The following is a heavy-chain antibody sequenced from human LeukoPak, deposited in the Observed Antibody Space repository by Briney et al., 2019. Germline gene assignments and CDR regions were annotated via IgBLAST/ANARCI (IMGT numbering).Heavy chain of an antibody. Sequence: GGSLRLSCTVSGLTFNNCAMSWVRQGPGKGLEWVSGISGSGGNTDYADAVKGRFSVSRDNSKYTVYLQLNSLRVEDTAIYYCAKETGRGWYPFYIDYWGQGTLVTVSS. J-gene: IGHJ4*02. CDR1: GLTFNNCA. D-gene: IGHD6-19*01. CDR2: ISGSGGNT. CDR3: AKETGRGWYPFYIDY. V-gene: IGHV3-23*01.